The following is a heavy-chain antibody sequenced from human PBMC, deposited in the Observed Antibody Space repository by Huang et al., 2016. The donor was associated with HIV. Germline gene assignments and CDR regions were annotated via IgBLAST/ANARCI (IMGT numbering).Heavy chain of an antibody. CDR2: IYYSGST. CDR3: ARLPGSITMIRGVITDPY. V-gene: IGHV4-39*02. CDR1: GGSIRSDNYY. D-gene: IGHD3-10*01. J-gene: IGHJ4*02. Sequence: QLQLQESGPGLVKPSETLSLTCTVSGGSIRSDNYYWGWIRQPPGKGLEWIGIIYYSGSTYYNPSRKRRVTITVDTSKNHFSLRMRSVTAADTAVYYCARLPGSITMIRGVITDPYWGQGTLVTVSS.